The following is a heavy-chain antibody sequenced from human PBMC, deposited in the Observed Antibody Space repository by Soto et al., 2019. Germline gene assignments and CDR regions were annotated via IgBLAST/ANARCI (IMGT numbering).Heavy chain of an antibody. Sequence: EVQLVESGGGLVKPGGSLRLSCAASGFTFSNAWMSWVRQAPGKGLEWVGRIKSKTDGGTTDYAALVKGRFTISRDDSKNTLYLQMNSLKTEDTAVYYCTTVGVWFGELLYWYFDLWGRGTLVTVSS. J-gene: IGHJ2*01. CDR1: GFTFSNAW. CDR2: IKSKTDGGTT. D-gene: IGHD3-10*01. CDR3: TTVGVWFGELLYWYFDL. V-gene: IGHV3-15*01.